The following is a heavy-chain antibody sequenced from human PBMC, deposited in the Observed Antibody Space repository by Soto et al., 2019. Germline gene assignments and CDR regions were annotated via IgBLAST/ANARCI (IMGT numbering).Heavy chain of an antibody. D-gene: IGHD3-3*01. CDR1: GFAFSTYA. CDR3: AKNGDFWSWGMDV. Sequence: VGSLRLSCAASGFAFSTYAMTWVRQAPGKGLEWVSIISSSGDATYYVDSVKGRFTISRDNSRNTLNLQMNSLRAEDTAVYYCAKNGDFWSWGMDVWGQGTTVTVSS. J-gene: IGHJ6*02. V-gene: IGHV3-23*01. CDR2: ISSSGDAT.